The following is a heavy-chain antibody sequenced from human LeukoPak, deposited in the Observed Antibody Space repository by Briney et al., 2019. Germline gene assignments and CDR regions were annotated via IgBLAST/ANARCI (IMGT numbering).Heavy chain of an antibody. D-gene: IGHD4-17*01. V-gene: IGHV4-59*11. CDR3: ARDLVTVTKGFDI. CDR2: ISYIGST. Sequence: SETLSLTCAVSADSFSSHYWTWIRQPPGKGLEWIGYISYIGSTNYKPSLKSRVTISIDTSKNQFSLKLNSVTAADTAVYYCARDLVTVTKGFDIWGQGTM. CDR1: ADSFSSHY. J-gene: IGHJ3*02.